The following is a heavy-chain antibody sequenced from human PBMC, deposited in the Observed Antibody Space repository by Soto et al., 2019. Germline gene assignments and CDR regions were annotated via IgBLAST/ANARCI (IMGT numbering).Heavy chain of an antibody. Sequence: GGSLRLSCAASGFTFSSYEMNWVRQAPGKGLEWVSYISSSGSTIYYADSVKGRFTISRDNAKNSLYLQMNSLRAEDPAVYYCARGFRWFDPWGQGTLVTVSS. V-gene: IGHV3-48*03. J-gene: IGHJ5*02. CDR2: ISSSGSTI. CDR1: GFTFSSYE. CDR3: ARGFRWFDP.